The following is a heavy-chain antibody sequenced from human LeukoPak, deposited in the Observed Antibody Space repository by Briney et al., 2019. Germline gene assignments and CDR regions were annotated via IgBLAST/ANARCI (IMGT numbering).Heavy chain of an antibody. D-gene: IGHD3-10*01. J-gene: IGHJ4*02. CDR3: ARDQGYYGSGFDY. CDR1: GYTFTSYD. V-gene: IGHV1-8*03. CDR2: MNPNSGNT. Sequence: ASVKVSCKASGYTFTSYDINWVRQATGQGLEWMGWMNPNSGNTGYGQKFQGRVNITRNTSISTAYMELSSLRSEDTAVYYCARDQGYYGSGFDYWGQGTLVTVSS.